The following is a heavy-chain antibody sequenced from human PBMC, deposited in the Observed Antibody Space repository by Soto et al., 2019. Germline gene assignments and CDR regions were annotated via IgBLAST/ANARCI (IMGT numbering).Heavy chain of an antibody. CDR3: ARYYGSGSYLDY. CDR1: RFTFSDYY. J-gene: IGHJ4*02. V-gene: IGHV3-11*06. Sequence: QVQLVESGGGLVKPGGSLRLSCAASRFTFSDYYMSWIRQAPGKGLEWVSYISSSSSYTNYADSVKGRFTISRDNAKNSLYLQMNSLRAEDTAVYYCARYYGSGSYLDYWGQGTLVTVSS. CDR2: ISSSSSYT. D-gene: IGHD3-10*01.